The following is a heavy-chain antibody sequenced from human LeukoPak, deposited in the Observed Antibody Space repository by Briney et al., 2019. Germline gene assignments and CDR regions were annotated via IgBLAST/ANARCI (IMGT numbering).Heavy chain of an antibody. CDR2: INHSGST. J-gene: IGHJ4*02. Sequence: SETLSLTCAVYGGSFSGYYWSRIRQPPGKGLEGIGEINHSGSTNYNPSLKSRVTISVDTSKNQFSLKLSSVTAADTAVYYCARNRRWLVQRPFDYWGQGTLVTVSS. CDR1: GGSFSGYY. CDR3: ARNRRWLVQRPFDY. D-gene: IGHD6-19*01. V-gene: IGHV4-34*01.